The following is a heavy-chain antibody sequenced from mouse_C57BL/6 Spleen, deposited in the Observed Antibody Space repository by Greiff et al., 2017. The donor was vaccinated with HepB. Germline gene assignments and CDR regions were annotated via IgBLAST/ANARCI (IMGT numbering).Heavy chain of an antibody. J-gene: IGHJ2*01. CDR1: GYTFTSYW. Sequence: QVQLQQSGAELAKPGASVKLSCKASGYTFTSYWMHWVKQRPGQGLEWIGYINPSSGYTKYNQKFKDEATLTADKSSSTAYMQLSSLTYEDSAVYYCARNYYGDYWGQGTTLTVSS. CDR3: ARNYYGDY. V-gene: IGHV1-7*01. CDR2: INPSSGYT.